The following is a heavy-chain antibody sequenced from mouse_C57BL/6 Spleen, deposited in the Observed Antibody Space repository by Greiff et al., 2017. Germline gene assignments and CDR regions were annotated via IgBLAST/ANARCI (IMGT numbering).Heavy chain of an antibody. J-gene: IGHJ1*03. CDR3: ARKDYGSSYWYFDV. CDR1: GYSITSGYY. Sequence: EVQRVESGPGLVKPSQSLSLTCSVTGYSITSGYYWNWIRQFPGNKLEWMGYISYDGSNNYNPSLKNRISITRDTSTNQFFLKLNSVTTEDTATYYCARKDYGSSYWYFDVWGTGTTVTVSS. V-gene: IGHV3-6*01. D-gene: IGHD1-1*01. CDR2: ISYDGSN.